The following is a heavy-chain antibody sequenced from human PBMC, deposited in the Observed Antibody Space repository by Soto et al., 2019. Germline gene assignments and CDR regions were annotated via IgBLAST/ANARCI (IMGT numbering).Heavy chain of an antibody. Sequence: EVQLVESGGGLVQPGGSLRLSCAASGFTVSGHYMNWVRQAPGRGLEWVSVIYGGGTTYYANSVTGRFTISRDNSRNTVYLQMRSRRAEDTAVYYWARDRTISDYRSSGALGLWGQGTLVSVSS. CDR3: ARDRTISDYRSSGALGL. V-gene: IGHV3-66*01. CDR1: GFTVSGHY. CDR2: IYGGGTT. J-gene: IGHJ4*02. D-gene: IGHD6-6*01.